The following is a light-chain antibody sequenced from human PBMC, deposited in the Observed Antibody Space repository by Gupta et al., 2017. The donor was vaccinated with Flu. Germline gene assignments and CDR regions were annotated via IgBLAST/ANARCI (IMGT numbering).Light chain of an antibody. CDR1: QSVLFSSNNKNY. CDR3: QQYYYTPLPT. CDR2: WAS. J-gene: IGKJ4*01. Sequence: DIVMTQSPDSLAVSLGERATINCKSSQSVLFSSNNKNYVTWYQQKAGQPPKLLIYWASNRESGVPDRFSGSGYGTDFTLTISSRQSEDVAVYYCQQYYYTPLPTFGGGTKVEIK. V-gene: IGKV4-1*01.